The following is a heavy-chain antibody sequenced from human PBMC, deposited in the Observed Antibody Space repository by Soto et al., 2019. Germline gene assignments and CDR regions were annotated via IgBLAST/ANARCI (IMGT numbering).Heavy chain of an antibody. D-gene: IGHD3-10*01. CDR3: ARDLDVSIARGLHGMDV. CDR2: ISSSSTIM. V-gene: IGHV3-48*02. J-gene: IGHJ6*02. Sequence: VGSLRLSCAASGFTFNSYTMNWVRQAPGKGLEWLSYISSSSTIMYYADSVKGRFTISRDNAKNSLYLQMNSLRDEDTAMYYCARDLDVSIARGLHGMDVWGQGTTVTVSS. CDR1: GFTFNSYT.